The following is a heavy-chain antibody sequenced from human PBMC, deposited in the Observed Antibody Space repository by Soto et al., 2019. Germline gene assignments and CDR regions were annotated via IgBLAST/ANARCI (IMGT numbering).Heavy chain of an antibody. CDR3: ARMAGPWYFEL. CDR1: GGFFSGFY. V-gene: IGHV4-34*01. CDR2: INHSGSS. J-gene: IGHJ2*01. Sequence: PSETLSLTCAVHGGFFSGFYWTWIRQPPGKGLEWIGEINHSGSSNXNPPLKSRVTMPLDTSRNQFSLSLNSVTAADTAVYYCARMAGPWYFELWGRGTLVTVSS.